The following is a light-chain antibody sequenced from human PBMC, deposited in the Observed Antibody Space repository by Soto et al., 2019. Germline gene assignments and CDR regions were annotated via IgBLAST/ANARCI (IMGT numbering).Light chain of an antibody. CDR1: QGISSY. CDR3: QQSYRPPHT. CDR2: AAS. Sequence: SAFALSSSTGDRVTITCRASQGISSYLAWYQQKPGKAPKLLIYAASTLQSGVPSRFSGSGSGTDFTLTICCLQPEDFVAYYCQQSYRPPHTFGQGGKA. J-gene: IGKJ1*01. V-gene: IGKV1-8*01.